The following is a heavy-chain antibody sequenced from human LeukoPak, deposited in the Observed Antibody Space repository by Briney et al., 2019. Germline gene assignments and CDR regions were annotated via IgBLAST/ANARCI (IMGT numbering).Heavy chain of an antibody. J-gene: IGHJ3*02. V-gene: IGHV3-48*03. D-gene: IGHD6-19*01. Sequence: PGGSLRLSCAASGFTFSSYEMNWVRQAPGKGLEWVSYISTSGSSKHYADSVKGRLTISRDNAKNSLYLQMNSLRGDDTAVYYCARCRYASGWLDAFDIWGQGTMVTVSS. CDR1: GFTFSSYE. CDR2: ISTSGSSK. CDR3: ARCRYASGWLDAFDI.